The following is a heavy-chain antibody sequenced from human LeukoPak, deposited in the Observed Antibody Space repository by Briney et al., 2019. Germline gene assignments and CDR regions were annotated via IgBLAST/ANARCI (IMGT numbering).Heavy chain of an antibody. V-gene: IGHV3-33*01. CDR1: GFTFSSYG. J-gene: IGHJ3*02. D-gene: IGHD3-3*01. CDR2: IWYDGSNK. CDR3: AREPPHRITIFGVVSEPNAFDI. Sequence: GRSLRLSCAASGFTFSSYGMHWVRQAPGKGLEWVAVIWYDGSNKYYADSVKGRFTISRDNSKNTLYLQMNSLRPEDTAVYYCAREPPHRITIFGVVSEPNAFDIWGQGTMVTVSS.